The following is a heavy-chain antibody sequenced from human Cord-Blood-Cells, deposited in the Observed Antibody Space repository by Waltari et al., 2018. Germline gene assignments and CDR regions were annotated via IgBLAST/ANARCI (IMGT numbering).Heavy chain of an antibody. J-gene: IGHJ4*02. CDR3: ARDRQLVLDY. CDR1: GLPFRSHG. V-gene: IGHV3-33*01. CDR2: IWYDGSNK. D-gene: IGHD6-13*01. Sequence: QVQLVEAGGGVVQPGRSLRPPWAASGLPFRSHGMHWVRQAPGKGMEWVAVIWYDGSNKYYADSVKGRFTISRDNSKNTLYLQMNSLRAEDTAVYYCARDRQLVLDYWGQGTLVTVSS.